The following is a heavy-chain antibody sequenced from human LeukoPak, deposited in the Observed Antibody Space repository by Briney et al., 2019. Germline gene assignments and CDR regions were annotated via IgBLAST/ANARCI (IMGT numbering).Heavy chain of an antibody. D-gene: IGHD2-15*01. Sequence: GGSLRLSCAASGFTFNSYYMNWIRQAPGKGLEWVAVIWHDGRNKYYADSVKGRFTVSRDNSKNTLYLQMSSLRAEDTAVYYCARDRGSDDPIDYWGQGTPVTVSA. CDR1: GFTFNSYY. V-gene: IGHV3-33*08. CDR2: IWHDGRNK. CDR3: ARDRGSDDPIDY. J-gene: IGHJ4*02.